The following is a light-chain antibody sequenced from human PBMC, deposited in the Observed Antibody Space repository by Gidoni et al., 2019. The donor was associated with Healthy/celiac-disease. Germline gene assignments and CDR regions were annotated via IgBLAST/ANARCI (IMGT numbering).Light chain of an antibody. Sequence: IVMTQSPASLAVSLGARATINCKSSQSDLYSSNNKNYLAWYQQKPGQPPKLLIYWASTRESGVPDRFSGSGSGTDFTLTISSLQAEDVAVYYCQQYYSTPLTFGGGTKVEIK. CDR1: QSDLYSSNNKNY. CDR2: WAS. CDR3: QQYYSTPLT. V-gene: IGKV4-1*01. J-gene: IGKJ4*01.